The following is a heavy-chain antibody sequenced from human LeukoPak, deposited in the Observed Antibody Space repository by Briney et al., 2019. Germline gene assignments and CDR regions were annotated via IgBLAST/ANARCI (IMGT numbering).Heavy chain of an antibody. V-gene: IGHV3-74*01. CDR1: GFTFSSYW. CDR3: AKVWVRFGAETIDY. CDR2: INSDGSST. D-gene: IGHD3-10*01. J-gene: IGHJ4*02. Sequence: GGSLRLSCAASGFTFSSYWMHWVRQAPGKGLVWVSRINSDGSSTSYADSVKGRFTISRDNSKNTLYLQMNSLRAEDTAVCYCAKVWVRFGAETIDYWGQGTLVTVSS.